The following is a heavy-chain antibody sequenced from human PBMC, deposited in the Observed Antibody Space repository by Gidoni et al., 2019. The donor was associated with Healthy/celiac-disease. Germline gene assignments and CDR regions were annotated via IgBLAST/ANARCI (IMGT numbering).Heavy chain of an antibody. V-gene: IGHV4-34*01. CDR2: INHSGST. Sequence: QVQLQQWGAGLLKPSETLSLPCAVYGWSFSGYYWSWIRQPPGKGLEWIGEINHSGSTNYNPALKSRVTISVDTSKNQFSLKLSSVTAADTAVYYCARAPRGRRTVTTGRAFDIWGQGTMVTVSS. D-gene: IGHD4-17*01. J-gene: IGHJ3*02. CDR3: ARAPRGRRTVTTGRAFDI. CDR1: GWSFSGYY.